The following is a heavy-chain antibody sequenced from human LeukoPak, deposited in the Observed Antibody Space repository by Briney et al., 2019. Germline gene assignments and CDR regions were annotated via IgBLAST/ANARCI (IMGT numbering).Heavy chain of an antibody. J-gene: IGHJ6*02. D-gene: IGHD3-10*01. CDR3: AAVLFGSMVRGVNYFYGMDV. CDR2: IVVGSGNT. Sequence: SVKVSCKASGFSLTSSAMQGVRQARGQRLEWIGWIVVGSGNTNYAQKFQERVTITRDMSTSTAYMKLSSLRSEDTAVYYCAAVLFGSMVRGVNYFYGMDVWGQGTTVTVSS. V-gene: IGHV1-58*02. CDR1: GFSLTSSA.